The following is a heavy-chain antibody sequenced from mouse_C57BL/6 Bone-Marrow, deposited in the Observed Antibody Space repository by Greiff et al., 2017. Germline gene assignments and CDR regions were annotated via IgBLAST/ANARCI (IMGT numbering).Heavy chain of an antibody. V-gene: IGHV5-4*03. Sequence: EVKLMESGGGLVKPGGSLKLSCAASGFTFSSYAMSWVRQTPEKRLEWVATISDGGSYTYYPDNVKGRFTISRDNAKNNLYLQMSHLKSEDTAMYYCARPSVTTVVEEFAYWGQGTLVTVSA. D-gene: IGHD1-1*01. J-gene: IGHJ3*01. CDR1: GFTFSSYA. CDR2: ISDGGSYT. CDR3: ARPSVTTVVEEFAY.